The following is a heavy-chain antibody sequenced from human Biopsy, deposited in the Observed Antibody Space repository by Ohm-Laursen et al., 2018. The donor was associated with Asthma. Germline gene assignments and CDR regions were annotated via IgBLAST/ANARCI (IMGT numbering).Heavy chain of an antibody. CDR2: ISYGGKT. V-gene: IGHV4-39*01. D-gene: IGHD3-3*01. J-gene: IGHJ6*02. Sequence: SQTLSLTCAVSGGSMTPTSHYWDWICQAPGKGLEWIGYISYGGKTSYNPSLKNRVTISRDTSKNQFSLRLTSVTAADTAVYFCARRITIFGVVQKDHGMDAWGQGTTVTVSS. CDR1: GGSMTPTSHY. CDR3: ARRITIFGVVQKDHGMDA.